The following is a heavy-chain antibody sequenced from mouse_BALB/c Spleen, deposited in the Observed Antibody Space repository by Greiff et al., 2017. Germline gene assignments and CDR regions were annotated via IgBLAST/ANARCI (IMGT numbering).Heavy chain of an antibody. V-gene: IGHV14-3*02. CDR2: IDPANGNT. D-gene: IGHD2-1*01. J-gene: IGHJ2*01. CDR3: ASGGNYGAYLDY. CDR1: GFNITDYY. Sequence: VQLQQSGAELVKPGASVKFSCTASGFNITDYYMHWVKQRPEQGLEWIGRIDPANGNTKYDPKFQGKATIPADTSSNTAYLQLSSLTSEDTAVYYCASGGNYGAYLDYWGQGTTLTVSS.